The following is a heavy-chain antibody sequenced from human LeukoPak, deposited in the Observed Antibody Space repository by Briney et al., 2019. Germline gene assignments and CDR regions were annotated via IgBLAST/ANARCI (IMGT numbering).Heavy chain of an antibody. Sequence: SETLSLTCTVSGGSISSYYWSWIRQPPGKGLEWIGYIYYSGSTNYNPSLQSRVTISVDTSKNQFSLRLNSVTAADTAVYYCARENSYYDSTGYYYGSGYFDYWGQGTLVTVSS. J-gene: IGHJ4*02. CDR2: IYYSGST. CDR1: GGSISSYY. D-gene: IGHD3-22*01. V-gene: IGHV4-59*01. CDR3: ARENSYYDSTGYYYGSGYFDY.